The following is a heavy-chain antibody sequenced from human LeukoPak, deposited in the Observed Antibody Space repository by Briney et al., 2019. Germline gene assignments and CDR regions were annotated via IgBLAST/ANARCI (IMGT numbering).Heavy chain of an antibody. CDR1: GYTFTSYY. V-gene: IGHV1-46*01. Sequence: ASVKVSCKASGYTFTSYYMHWVRQAPGQGLEWMGIINPSGGSTSYAQKFQGRVTMTRDMSTSTVYMELSSLRSEDTAVYYCARGGDEATVTTSGSDYWGQGTLVTVSS. CDR3: ARGGDEATVTTSGSDY. D-gene: IGHD4-11*01. CDR2: INPSGGST. J-gene: IGHJ4*02.